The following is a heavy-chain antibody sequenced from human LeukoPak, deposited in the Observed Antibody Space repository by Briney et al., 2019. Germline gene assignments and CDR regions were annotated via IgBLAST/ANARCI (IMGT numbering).Heavy chain of an antibody. D-gene: IGHD4-17*01. V-gene: IGHV3-9*01. CDR3: AKERDYGHFWYFDL. Sequence: GGSLRLSCAASGFTFDDYAMHWVRQAPGKGLEWVSGISWNSGSIGYADSVKGRFTISRDNAKNSLYLQMNSLRAEDTALYYCAKERDYGHFWYFDLWGRGTLVTVSS. CDR1: GFTFDDYA. J-gene: IGHJ2*01. CDR2: ISWNSGSI.